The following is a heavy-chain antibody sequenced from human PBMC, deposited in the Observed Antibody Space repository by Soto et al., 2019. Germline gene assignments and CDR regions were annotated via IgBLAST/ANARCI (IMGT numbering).Heavy chain of an antibody. V-gene: IGHV1-69*12. Sequence: QVQLVQSGAEVKKPGSSVKVSCKASGGTFSSYAITWVRQAPGQGLEWMGELIPIFDTANYAQKFQGRVTITADESTSTAYMELSSLRSEDTAVYYCARDRGPSSGYYPYWFDPWGQGTLVTVSS. CDR2: LIPIFDTA. D-gene: IGHD3-22*01. CDR1: GGTFSSYA. CDR3: ARDRGPSSGYYPYWFDP. J-gene: IGHJ5*02.